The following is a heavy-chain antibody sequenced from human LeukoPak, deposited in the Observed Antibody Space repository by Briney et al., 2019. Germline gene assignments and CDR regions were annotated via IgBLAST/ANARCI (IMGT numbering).Heavy chain of an antibody. J-gene: IGHJ4*02. Sequence: GGSLRLSCAASGFTFSSYGMNWVRQAPGKGLEWVSSISSSSSYVYYADSVKGRFTISRDNAKNSLYLQMNSLRAEDTAVYYCARDPSFSGSYPYYFDYWGQGTLVTVSS. CDR2: ISSSSSYV. CDR1: GFTFSSYG. V-gene: IGHV3-21*01. D-gene: IGHD1-26*01. CDR3: ARDPSFSGSYPYYFDY.